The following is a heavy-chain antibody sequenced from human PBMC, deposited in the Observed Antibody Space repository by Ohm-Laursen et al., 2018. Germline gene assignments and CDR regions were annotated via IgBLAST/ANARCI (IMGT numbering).Heavy chain of an antibody. J-gene: IGHJ4*02. CDR1: GFTFDDYA. D-gene: IGHD4-23*01. V-gene: IGHV3-9*01. CDR3: AKGGHYGGRQLDY. CDR2: ISWNSGSI. Sequence: SLRLSCTASGFTFDDYAMHWVRQAPGKGLEWVSGISWNSGSIGYADSVKGRFTISRDNSKNTLSLQMNSLRGEDTAVYYCAKGGHYGGRQLDYWGQGTLVTVSS.